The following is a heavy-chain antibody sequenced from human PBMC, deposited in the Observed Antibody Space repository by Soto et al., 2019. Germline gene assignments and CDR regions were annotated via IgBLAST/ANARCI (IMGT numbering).Heavy chain of an antibody. CDR2: ISDSGSS. V-gene: IGHV4-31*06. J-gene: IGHJ4*02. Sequence: QVQLQESGPGLVXPXXXXTLTCTVSGGXISSGSFYWSWIRQHPGKGLEWIGHISDSGSSYYNPSLESRVTISVDTSKNQFSLKLSAVTAADXAXXXXXXXXXXXIFTAYYSLFDYWGQGTLVTVSS. CDR1: GGXISSGSFY. D-gene: IGHD3-9*01. CDR3: XXXXXXXIFTAYYSLFDY.